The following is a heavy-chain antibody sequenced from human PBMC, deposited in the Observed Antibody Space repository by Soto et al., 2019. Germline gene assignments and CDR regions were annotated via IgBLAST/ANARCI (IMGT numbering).Heavy chain of an antibody. Sequence: ASETLSLTCAVSGGSISSSNWWSWVRQPPGKGLEWIGEIYHSGSTNYNPSLKSRVTISVDKSKNQFSLKLSSVTAADTAVYYCAIPPKGGWYESYFAYWGQGTLVTVSS. V-gene: IGHV4-4*02. D-gene: IGHD6-19*01. J-gene: IGHJ4*02. CDR3: AIPPKGGWYESYFAY. CDR2: IYHSGST. CDR1: GGSISSSNW.